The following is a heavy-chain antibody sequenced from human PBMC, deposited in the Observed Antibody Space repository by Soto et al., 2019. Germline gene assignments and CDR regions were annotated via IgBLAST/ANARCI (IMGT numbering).Heavy chain of an antibody. D-gene: IGHD5-18*01. V-gene: IGHV3-74*01. CDR3: ARGKDLRNTQTYSYFDS. Sequence: EVQLVESGGGLVQPGGSVRLSCAASGFTLSGYWMHWVRQVPGKGLVWVSRVNSDGSMTAYADSVKGRFTISRDNAKNTLYLQMISLRPDDTAVYYCARGKDLRNTQTYSYFDSWGQGTQVAVSS. CDR1: GFTLSGYW. CDR2: VNSDGSMT. J-gene: IGHJ4*02.